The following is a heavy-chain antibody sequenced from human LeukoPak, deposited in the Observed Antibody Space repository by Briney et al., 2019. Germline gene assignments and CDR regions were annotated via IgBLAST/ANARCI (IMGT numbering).Heavy chain of an antibody. CDR2: IYHSGST. CDR1: GYSISSGYY. D-gene: IGHD6-13*01. Sequence: SETLSLTCAVSGYSISSGYYWGWIRQPPGKGLEWIGSIYHSGSTYHNPSLESRVTISVDTSKNQFSLKLSSVTAADTAVYYCARGIAAAGSGYWGQGTLVTVSS. V-gene: IGHV4-38-2*01. J-gene: IGHJ4*02. CDR3: ARGIAAAGSGY.